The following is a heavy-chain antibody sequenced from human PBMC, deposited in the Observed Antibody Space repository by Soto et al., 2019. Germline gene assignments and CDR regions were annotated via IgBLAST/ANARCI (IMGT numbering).Heavy chain of an antibody. CDR2: IYYSGST. D-gene: IGHD2-15*01. CDR3: ARDPGGGYCSGGSCYLGAFDI. Sequence: QVQLQESGPGLVKPSETLSLTCTVSGGSISSYYWSWIRQPPGKGLEWIGYIYYSGSTNYNPSLKSRVTISVDTSKNHFSLKLSSVTAADTAVYYCARDPGGGYCSGGSCYLGAFDIWGQGTMVTVSS. J-gene: IGHJ3*02. V-gene: IGHV4-59*01. CDR1: GGSISSYY.